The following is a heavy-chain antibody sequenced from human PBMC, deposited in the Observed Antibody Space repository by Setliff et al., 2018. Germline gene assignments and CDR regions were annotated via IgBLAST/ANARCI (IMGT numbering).Heavy chain of an antibody. V-gene: IGHV4-4*07. D-gene: IGHD2-15*01. CDR1: GGSMSGYF. CDR3: ARQPATGSSATFDS. J-gene: IGHJ4*02. Sequence: PSETLSLTCTVSGGSMSGYFWTWIRRPAGKGLEWIGRIHPSGATNYNPSIMSRLTMSIDTSNNHFTLKVNSVTAADTAVYYCARQPATGSSATFDSWGQGTLVTVSS. CDR2: IHPSGAT.